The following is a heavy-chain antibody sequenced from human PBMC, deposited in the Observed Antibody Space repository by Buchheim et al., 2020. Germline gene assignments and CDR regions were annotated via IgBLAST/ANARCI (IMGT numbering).Heavy chain of an antibody. V-gene: IGHV3-49*04. Sequence: EVQLVESGGGLVQPGRSLRLSCTASGFTFGDYAMSWVRQAPGKGLEWVGFIRSKAYGGSTEYAASVKGSFTISRADSKSIAYLQMNSLKTEDTAVYYCTREGVVAAGYYYYGMDVWGQGTT. D-gene: IGHD2-15*01. CDR3: TREGVVAAGYYYYGMDV. CDR2: IRSKAYGGST. J-gene: IGHJ6*02. CDR1: GFTFGDYA.